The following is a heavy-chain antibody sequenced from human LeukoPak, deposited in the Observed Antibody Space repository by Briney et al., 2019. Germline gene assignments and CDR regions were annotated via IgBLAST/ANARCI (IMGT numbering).Heavy chain of an antibody. Sequence: PGGSLRLSRAASGYTFSSYETNWVRQAPGKGLEWVSYISSSGSTIYYADSVKGRFTISRDNAKNSLFLQMNSLRAEATVVYYCTSKAPFTSFDYWGQGTLLTVSS. CDR3: TSKAPFTSFDY. D-gene: IGHD3-3*01. CDR2: ISSSGSTI. CDR1: GYTFSSYE. J-gene: IGHJ4*02. V-gene: IGHV3-48*03.